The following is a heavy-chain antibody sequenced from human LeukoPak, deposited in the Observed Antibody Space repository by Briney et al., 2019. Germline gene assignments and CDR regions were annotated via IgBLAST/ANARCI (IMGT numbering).Heavy chain of an antibody. J-gene: IGHJ4*02. V-gene: IGHV4-38-2*02. CDR1: GYSVSSDYY. CDR2: IYHDGST. D-gene: IGHD3-10*01. Sequence: PSETLSLTCTVSGYSVSSDYYWGWSRQPPGEGLEWIGNIYHDGSTYYNPSLKSRVTISVDTSKNQFSLKLSSVTAADTAVYYCAREGVITLVRGVNFGYWGQGTLVSVSS. CDR3: AREGVITLVRGVNFGY.